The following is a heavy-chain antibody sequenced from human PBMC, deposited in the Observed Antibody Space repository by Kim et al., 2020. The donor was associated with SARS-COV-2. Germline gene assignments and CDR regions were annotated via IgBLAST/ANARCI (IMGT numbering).Heavy chain of an antibody. CDR3: ARGWVYYGSGSLDY. J-gene: IGHJ4*02. Sequence: NPSLGGRVTRSVDTSKNPFSLKLSSVTAADTAVYYCARGWVYYGSGSLDYWGQGTLVTVSS. V-gene: IGHV4-34*01. D-gene: IGHD3-10*01.